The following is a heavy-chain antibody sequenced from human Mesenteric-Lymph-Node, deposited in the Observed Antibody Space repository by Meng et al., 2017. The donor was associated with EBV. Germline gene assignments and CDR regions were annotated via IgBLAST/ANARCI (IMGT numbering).Heavy chain of an antibody. V-gene: IGHV4-4*02. Sequence: LQESGPGRGKPSGTLSLTCAVHGGSITTNNYWSWVRQPPGKGLEWIAEISHNGHTNYSPSLKSRVTISIDKSKNQFSLKVDSVTAADTAVYYCARERGAGTYQGFDFWGQGTLVTVSS. CDR2: ISHNGHT. CDR1: GGSITTNNY. J-gene: IGHJ4*02. CDR3: ARERGAGTYQGFDF. D-gene: IGHD3-10*01.